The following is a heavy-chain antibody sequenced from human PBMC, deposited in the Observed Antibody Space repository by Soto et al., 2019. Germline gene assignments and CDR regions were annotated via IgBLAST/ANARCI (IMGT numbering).Heavy chain of an antibody. Sequence: SGPTLVNPTQTLTLTCSFSGFSLTTSGVGVGWVRQPPGKALEWLAHIYWSGDEHYRPSLKNRLSITKDASKNQVVLTMTNMDPVDTATYYCARGLAARPVFXFDVWGQGTVVTVSS. J-gene: IGHJ3*01. CDR2: IYWSGDE. CDR1: GFSLTTSGVG. V-gene: IGHV2-5*01. CDR3: ARGLAARPVFXFDV. D-gene: IGHD6-6*01.